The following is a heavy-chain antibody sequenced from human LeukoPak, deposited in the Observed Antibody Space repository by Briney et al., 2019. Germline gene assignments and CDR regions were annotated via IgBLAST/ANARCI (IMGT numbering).Heavy chain of an antibody. CDR1: GYTFTDYY. CDR2: IHLKSGGT. V-gene: IGHV1-2*02. CDR3: ARDYDGNDDYRKWDY. Sequence: ASVKVSCKVSGYTFTDYYMHWVRQAPGQGLEWMAWIHLKSGGTRCAQKFQGRVTMTRDTSTSTAFLEVSRLRSDDTAVYYCARDYDGNDDYRKWDYWGQGTLVTVSS. J-gene: IGHJ4*02. D-gene: IGHD4-17*01.